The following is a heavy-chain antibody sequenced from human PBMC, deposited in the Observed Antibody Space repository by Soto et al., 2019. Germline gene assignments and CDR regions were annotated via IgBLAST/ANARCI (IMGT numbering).Heavy chain of an antibody. D-gene: IGHD6-6*01. CDR1: GFTFSSYA. CDR3: AKAYKYSSSSHGY. Sequence: GESLKISCAASGFTFSSYAMSWVRQAPGKGLEWVSAISGSGGSTYYADSVKGRFTISRDNSKNTLYLQMNSLRAEDTAVYYCAKAYKYSSSSHGYWGQGTLVTVSS. V-gene: IGHV3-23*01. CDR2: ISGSGGST. J-gene: IGHJ4*02.